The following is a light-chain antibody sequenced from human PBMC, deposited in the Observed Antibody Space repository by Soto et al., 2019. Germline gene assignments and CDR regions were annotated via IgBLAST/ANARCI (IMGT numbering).Light chain of an antibody. V-gene: IGLV2-14*01. CDR3: SSYADSDTLYV. CDR2: EVS. J-gene: IGLJ1*01. CDR1: SSDVGAYNY. Sequence: QSALTQPASVSGSPGQSITISCTGTSSDVGAYNYVSWYQQHPVKAPKLLIFEVSSRPSGVSNRFSGSKSGSTASLTISGLQAEDEADYYCSSYADSDTLYVFGTGTKVTVL.